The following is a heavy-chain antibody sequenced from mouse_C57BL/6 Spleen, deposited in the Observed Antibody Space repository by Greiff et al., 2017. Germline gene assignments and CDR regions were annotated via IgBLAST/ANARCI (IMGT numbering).Heavy chain of an antibody. CDR1: GFTFSSYT. CDR3: ARLGSWFAY. V-gene: IGHV5-9*01. CDR2: ISGGGGNT. J-gene: IGHJ3*01. Sequence: EVMLVESGGGLVKPGGSLKLSCAASGFTFSSYTMTWVRQTPEKRLEWVATISGGGGNTYYPDSVKGRFTISRDNAKNTLYLQMSSLRSEDTALYYCARLGSWFAYWGQGTLVTVSA.